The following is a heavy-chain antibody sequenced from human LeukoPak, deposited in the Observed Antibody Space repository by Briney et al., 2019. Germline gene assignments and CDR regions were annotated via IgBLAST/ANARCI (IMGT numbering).Heavy chain of an antibody. V-gene: IGHV1-18*01. CDR2: ISAYSRNT. J-gene: IGHJ4*02. CDR1: GYTFTSYG. CDR3: ARDLSSGGWLFDY. Sequence: GASVKVSCKASGYTFTSYGISWVRQAPGQGLEWMGWISAYSRNTNHAEKLQGRVTMTTDTSTSTAYMELRNLRSDDTAVYYCARDLSSGGWLFDYWGQGTLVTVSS. D-gene: IGHD6-19*01.